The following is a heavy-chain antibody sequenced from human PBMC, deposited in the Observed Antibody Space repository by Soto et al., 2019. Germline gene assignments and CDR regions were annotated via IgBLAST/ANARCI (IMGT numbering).Heavy chain of an antibody. D-gene: IGHD1-26*01. CDR3: ATQEVGGSYVYTFDP. V-gene: IGHV4-39*01. CDR1: GGSICSSNYY. Sequence: QLQLQESGPGLVKPSETLSLTCTVSGGSICSSNYYWGWIRQPPVKGLEWIGSIYYSGSTYYNPSLKSRVTISVDTSKNQFSLKLSYVTAADTAVYYCATQEVGGSYVYTFDPWGQGTLVTVSS. J-gene: IGHJ5*02. CDR2: IYYSGST.